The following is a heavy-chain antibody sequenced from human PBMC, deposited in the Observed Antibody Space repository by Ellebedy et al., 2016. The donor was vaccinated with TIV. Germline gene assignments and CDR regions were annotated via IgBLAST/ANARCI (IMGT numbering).Heavy chain of an antibody. J-gene: IGHJ3*02. Sequence: GESLKISCAASGFTFSSYSMNWVRQAPGKGLEWVSYISSSSSTIYYADSVKGRFTISRDNAKNSLYLQMNSLRAEDTAVYYCARIMVGGNSASSLGNIWGQGTMVTVSS. D-gene: IGHD4-23*01. CDR3: ARIMVGGNSASSLGNI. CDR2: ISSSSSTI. V-gene: IGHV3-48*01. CDR1: GFTFSSYS.